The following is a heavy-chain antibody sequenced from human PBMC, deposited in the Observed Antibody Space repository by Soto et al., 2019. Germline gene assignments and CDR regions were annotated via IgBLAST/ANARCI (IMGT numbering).Heavy chain of an antibody. V-gene: IGHV1-18*01. D-gene: IGHD2-21*02. J-gene: IGHJ4*02. CDR3: ARAAYCGGDCYYVFDY. CDR2: ISAYNGNT. Sequence: QVQLVQSGAEVKKPGASVKVSCKASGYTFTSYGISWVRQAPGQGLEWMGWISAYNGNTNYAQKLQGRVTMTTATSTSTAYMELRSLRSDDTAVYYCARAAYCGGDCYYVFDYWGQGTLVTVSS. CDR1: GYTFTSYG.